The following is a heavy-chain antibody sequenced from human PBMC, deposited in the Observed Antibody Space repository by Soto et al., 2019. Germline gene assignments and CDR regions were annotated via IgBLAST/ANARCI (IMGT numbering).Heavy chain of an antibody. D-gene: IGHD3-10*01. J-gene: IGHJ4*02. Sequence: PGGSLRLSCAASGFTFSSYGMHWVRQAPGEGLEWVAVISYDGSNKYYADSVKGRFTISRDNSKNTLYLQMNSLRAEDTAVYYCAKGTYYYGSAPYYFDYWGQGTLVTVSS. CDR1: GFTFSSYG. CDR2: ISYDGSNK. V-gene: IGHV3-30*18. CDR3: AKGTYYYGSAPYYFDY.